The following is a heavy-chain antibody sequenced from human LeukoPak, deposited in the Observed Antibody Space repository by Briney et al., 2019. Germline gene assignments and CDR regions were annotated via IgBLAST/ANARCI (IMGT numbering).Heavy chain of an antibody. J-gene: IGHJ4*02. Sequence: GGSLRLSCAASGFTFSSYSMNWVRQAPGKGLEWVSSISTSSSYIYSADSVKGRFTISRDNAKNSLYLQMNSLRTEDTALYYCAKDHPTGYSSSWYYFDYWGQGTLVTVSS. V-gene: IGHV3-21*04. CDR2: ISTSSSYI. CDR3: AKDHPTGYSSSWYYFDY. D-gene: IGHD6-13*01. CDR1: GFTFSSYS.